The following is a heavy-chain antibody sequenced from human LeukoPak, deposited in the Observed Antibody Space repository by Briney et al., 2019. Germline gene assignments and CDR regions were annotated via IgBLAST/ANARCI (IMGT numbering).Heavy chain of an antibody. Sequence: ASVKVSCKASGYTFTSYHINWVRQATGQGLEWMGWMNPNSGNTGYAQKFQGRVTITRNTSISTAYMELSSLRSEDTAVYYCARAGHYYYYMDVWGKGTTVTVSS. CDR2: MNPNSGNT. CDR1: GYTFTSYH. CDR3: ARAGHYYYYMDV. V-gene: IGHV1-8*03. J-gene: IGHJ6*03.